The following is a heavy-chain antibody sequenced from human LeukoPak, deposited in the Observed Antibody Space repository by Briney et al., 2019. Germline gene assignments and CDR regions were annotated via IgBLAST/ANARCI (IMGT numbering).Heavy chain of an antibody. CDR3: AKDEMESQYYFDY. CDR2: TSGSGGST. J-gene: IGHJ4*02. CDR1: GFTFSSYG. V-gene: IGHV3-23*01. Sequence: GGSLRLSCAASGFTFSSYGIHWVRQAPGKGLEWVSATSGSGGSTYYADSVKGRFTISRDNSKNTLYLQMNSLRAEDTAVYYCAKDEMESQYYFDYWGQGTLVTVSS. D-gene: IGHD3-3*01.